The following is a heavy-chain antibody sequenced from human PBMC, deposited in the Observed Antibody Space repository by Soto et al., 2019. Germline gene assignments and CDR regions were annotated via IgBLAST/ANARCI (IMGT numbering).Heavy chain of an antibody. CDR2: ITDTGGDT. CDR1: GITFGSRA. Sequence: EVQLLESGGDLVQPGGSLRLSCVASGITFGSRAMSWVRQAPGEGLEWVSTITDTGGDTKYADSVRGRFTMSRDNSKKTLYLQMDSLRAEDTAVYYCVKWDWNTPMTWGQGTLVTVSS. CDR3: VKWDWNTPMT. J-gene: IGHJ5*02. D-gene: IGHD1-1*01. V-gene: IGHV3-23*01.